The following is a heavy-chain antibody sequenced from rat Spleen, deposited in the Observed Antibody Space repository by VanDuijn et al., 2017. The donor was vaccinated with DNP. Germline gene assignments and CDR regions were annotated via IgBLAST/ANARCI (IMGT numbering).Heavy chain of an antibody. V-gene: IGHV5-22*01. Sequence: EVQLVESGGDLVQPGRSLKLFCAASGFTFSDYYMAWFRQAPTKGLEWVAYIRYDGSRTHYRDSVKGRFTISRDNAKSTLYLQMDNLRSEDTATYYCATHREKNSNFGVMDAWGQGTSVTVSS. CDR2: IRYDGSRT. CDR3: ATHREKNSNFGVMDA. J-gene: IGHJ4*01. CDR1: GFTFSDYY. D-gene: IGHD1-10*01.